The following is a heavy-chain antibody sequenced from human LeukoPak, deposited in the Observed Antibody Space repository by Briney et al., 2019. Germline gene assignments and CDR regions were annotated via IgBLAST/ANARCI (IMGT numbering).Heavy chain of an antibody. CDR2: ISPDGSNK. V-gene: IGHV3-30-3*01. D-gene: IGHD6-6*01. J-gene: IGHJ4*02. CDR3: DPHDSSSHF. CDR1: GFIFSSYA. Sequence: GRSLRLSCAASGFIFSSYAMHWVRQAPGKGLEWVAFISPDGSNKYYADSVKGRFTISRDNSKNTLYLQMNSLGDEDTAVYYCDPHDSSSHFWGQGTLVTVSS.